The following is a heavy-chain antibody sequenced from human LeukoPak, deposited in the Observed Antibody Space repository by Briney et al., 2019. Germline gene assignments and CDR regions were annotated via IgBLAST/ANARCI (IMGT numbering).Heavy chain of an antibody. J-gene: IGHJ4*02. CDR1: GFTLSSYA. V-gene: IGHV3-23*01. D-gene: IGHD3-3*01. CDR2: ISGSGGGT. Sequence: GGSLRLSCAASGFTLSSYAMSWVRQAPGKGLEWVSSISGSGGGTYYADSVKGRFTISRDTSKNTLYLQMNSLRAEDTAVYYCAPLAVTTDYWGQGTLVTVSS. CDR3: APLAVTTDY.